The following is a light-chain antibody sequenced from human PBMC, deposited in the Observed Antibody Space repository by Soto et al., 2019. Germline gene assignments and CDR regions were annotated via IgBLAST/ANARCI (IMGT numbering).Light chain of an antibody. CDR1: SSDVGGYDF. CDR2: GVN. J-gene: IGLJ1*01. CDR3: CLYIGATTYV. Sequence: QSALTQPASVSGSPGQSITISCTGSSSDVGGYDFVSWYQHHPGKPPKLMIYGVNNRPSGVSDRFSGSKSGNTASLTISGLQAEDEADYYCCLYIGATTYVFGTGTKVTVL. V-gene: IGLV2-14*01.